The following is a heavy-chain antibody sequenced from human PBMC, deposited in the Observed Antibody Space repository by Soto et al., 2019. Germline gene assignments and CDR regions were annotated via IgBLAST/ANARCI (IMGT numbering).Heavy chain of an antibody. D-gene: IGHD3-3*01. CDR2: IDHSGST. CDR1: RGSISSGGYS. J-gene: IGHJ5*02. Sequence: SETLSLTCAVSRGSISSGGYSWSWIRQPPGQGLEWIGDIDHSGSTYYNPSLKSRVTISVDRSRNQFSLRLSSVTDADTAVYYCARATGDDLWSGYYIPRPAAWFYPRGQGTLFSVSS. V-gene: IGHV4-30-2*01. CDR3: ARATGDDLWSGYYIPRPAAWFYP.